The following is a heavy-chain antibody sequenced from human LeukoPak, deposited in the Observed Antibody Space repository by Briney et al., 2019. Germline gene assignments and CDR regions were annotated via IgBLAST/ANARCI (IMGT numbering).Heavy chain of an antibody. D-gene: IGHD2-21*01. J-gene: IGHJ3*02. Sequence: GGSLRLSCAASGFTFSSYGMHWVRQAPGKGLEYVSAISSNGGSTYYANSVEGRFTISRDNSKNTLHLQMGSLRAEDMAVYYCARWIAYDAFDIWGQGTMVTVSS. CDR2: ISSNGGST. V-gene: IGHV3-64*01. CDR3: ARWIAYDAFDI. CDR1: GFTFSSYG.